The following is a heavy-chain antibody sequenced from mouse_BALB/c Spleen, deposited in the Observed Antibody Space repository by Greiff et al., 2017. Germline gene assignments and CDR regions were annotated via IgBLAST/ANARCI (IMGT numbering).Heavy chain of an antibody. CDR2: ISSGGGST. V-gene: IGHV5-12-1*01. CDR3: ARHFGGEGDY. J-gene: IGHJ4*01. Sequence: EVQVVESGGGLVKPGGSLKLSCAASGFAFSSYDMSWVRQTPEKRLEWVAYISSGGGSTYYPDTVKGRFTISRDNAKNTLYLQMSSLKSEDTAMYYCARHFGGEGDYWGQGTSVTVSS. CDR1: GFAFSSYD.